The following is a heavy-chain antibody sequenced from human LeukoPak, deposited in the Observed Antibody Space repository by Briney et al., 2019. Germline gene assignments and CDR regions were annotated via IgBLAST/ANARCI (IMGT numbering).Heavy chain of an antibody. CDR3: ARAYYGSGTSHFDS. J-gene: IGHJ4*02. V-gene: IGHV3-21*01. Sequence: TGGSLRLSCAASGFSFSIYSMNWVRQAPGKGLEWVSSISSSSYIYYADSVKGRFTISRDNAKNSLYLQMDSLRAEDTAVYYCARAYYGSGTSHFDSWGQGTLVTVSS. CDR1: GFSFSIYS. CDR2: ISSSSYI. D-gene: IGHD3-10*01.